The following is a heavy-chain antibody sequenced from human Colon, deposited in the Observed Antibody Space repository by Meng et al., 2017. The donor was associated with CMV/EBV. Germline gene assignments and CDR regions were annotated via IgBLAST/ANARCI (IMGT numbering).Heavy chain of an antibody. D-gene: IGHD3-3*01. V-gene: IGHV3-21*01. CDR3: ARCGGGGITIFGVVITGYYYGMDV. Sequence: GESLKISCAASGFTFSSYSMNWVRQAPGKGLEWVSSISSSSSYIYYADSVKGRFTISRDNAKNSLYLRMNSLRAEDTAVYYCARCGGGGITIFGVVITGYYYGMDVWGQGTTVTVSS. CDR1: GFTFSSYS. CDR2: ISSSSSYI. J-gene: IGHJ6*02.